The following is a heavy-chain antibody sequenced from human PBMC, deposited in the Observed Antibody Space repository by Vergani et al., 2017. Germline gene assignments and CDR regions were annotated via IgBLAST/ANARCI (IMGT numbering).Heavy chain of an antibody. CDR2: INPNSGGT. V-gene: IGHV1-2*04. D-gene: IGHD3-22*01. Sequence: QVQLVQSGAEVKKPGASVKVSCKASGYTFTGYYMHWVRQAPGPGLEWMGWINPNSGGTNYAQKFQGWVTMTRDTSISTAYMELSSLRSEDTAVYYCARNPNSSGYFVEDYYYGMDVWGQGTTVTVSS. J-gene: IGHJ6*02. CDR1: GYTFTGYY. CDR3: ARNPNSSGYFVEDYYYGMDV.